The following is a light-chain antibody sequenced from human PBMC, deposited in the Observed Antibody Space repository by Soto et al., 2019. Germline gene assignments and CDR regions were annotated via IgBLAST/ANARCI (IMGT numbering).Light chain of an antibody. CDR3: QVWETSSGHQAI. J-gene: IGLJ2*01. Sequence: SYELTQPPSVSVAPGKTATITCGGNSIGSKSVHWYQQMPGQAPVLVISYDSGRPSGIPERFSGSNSGNTATLTISRVEPGYEADYYCQVWETSSGHQAIFGAGTKLTVL. V-gene: IGLV3-21*01. CDR1: SIGSKS. CDR2: YDS.